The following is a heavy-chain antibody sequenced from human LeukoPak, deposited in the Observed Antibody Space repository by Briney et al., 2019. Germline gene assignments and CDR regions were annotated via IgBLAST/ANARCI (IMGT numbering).Heavy chain of an antibody. CDR1: GFTFSNHG. Sequence: TGGSLRLSCAASGFTFSNHGMSWVRQAPGKGLEWVSSISANSFYTYYADSVKGRFTVSRDNSKNTLYLQMNNMAAEDTAVYFCAKIGVSGSWFFDPWGRGTLLSVSS. CDR3: AKIGVSGSWFFDP. D-gene: IGHD1-1*01. V-gene: IGHV3-23*01. CDR2: ISANSFYT. J-gene: IGHJ2*01.